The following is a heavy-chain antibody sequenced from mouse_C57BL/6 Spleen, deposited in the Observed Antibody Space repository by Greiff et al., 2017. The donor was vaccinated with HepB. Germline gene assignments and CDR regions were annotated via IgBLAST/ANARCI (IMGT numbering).Heavy chain of an antibody. V-gene: IGHV1-43*01. CDR3: ARSYGNFFYAMDY. Sequence: EVQLQQSGPELVKPGASVKISCKASGYSFTGYYMHWVKQSSEKSLEWIGEINPSTGGTSYNQKLKGKATLTVDNSSSTAYMQLKSLTSEDSAVYYCARSYGNFFYAMDYWGQGTSVTVSS. D-gene: IGHD2-1*01. CDR2: INPSTGGT. J-gene: IGHJ4*01. CDR1: GYSFTGYY.